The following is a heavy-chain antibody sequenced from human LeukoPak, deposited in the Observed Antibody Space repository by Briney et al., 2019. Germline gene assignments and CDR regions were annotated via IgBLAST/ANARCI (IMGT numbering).Heavy chain of an antibody. CDR2: TYYRSKWYN. CDR1: GDSVSSYSAA. D-gene: IGHD6-19*01. CDR3: ARNIGGSSDISVDFDY. V-gene: IGHV6-1*01. J-gene: IGHJ4*02. Sequence: SQTLSLTCAISGDSVSSYSAAWNRNKPSPSRGLKWLGSTYYRSKWYNDYAVFVKSRITINADTSKNQFSLQLNSVTPEDTAVYYCARNIGGSSDISVDFDYWGQGTLVTVSS.